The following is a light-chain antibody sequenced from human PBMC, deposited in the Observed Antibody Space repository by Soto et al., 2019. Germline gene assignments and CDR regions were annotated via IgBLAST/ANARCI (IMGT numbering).Light chain of an antibody. J-gene: IGKJ1*01. Sequence: IQVTQSPSSLSASVGDRVTITCPASQSISSYLNWYQQKPGKAPKLLIYAASSLQSGVPSRFGGSGSGTDFTLTISSLQPEDFATYYCQQSYSTPRTFGQGTKVDIK. V-gene: IGKV1-39*01. CDR1: QSISSY. CDR3: QQSYSTPRT. CDR2: AAS.